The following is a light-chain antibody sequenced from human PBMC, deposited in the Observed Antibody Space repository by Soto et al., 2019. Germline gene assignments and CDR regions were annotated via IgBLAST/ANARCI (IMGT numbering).Light chain of an antibody. CDR3: QHYNSYSEA. Sequence: DIQMTQSPSTLSGSVGDRVTITCRASQTISSWLAWYQQKPGKAPKLLIYKASTLKSGVPSRFSGSGSGTEFTLTISSLQPDGFATYYCQHYNSYSEAFGQGTKVEPK. CDR2: KAS. J-gene: IGKJ1*01. V-gene: IGKV1-5*03. CDR1: QTISSW.